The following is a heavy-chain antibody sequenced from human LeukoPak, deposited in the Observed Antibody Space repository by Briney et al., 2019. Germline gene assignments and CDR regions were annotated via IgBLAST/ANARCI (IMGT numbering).Heavy chain of an antibody. J-gene: IGHJ4*02. CDR1: GYSSSSGYY. CDR2: IYHSGST. D-gene: IGHD4-11*01. Sequence: PSETLSLTCTVSGYSSSSGYYWGWIRQPPGKGLEWIGSIYHSGSTYYNPSLKSRVTISVDTSKNQFSLKLSSVTAADTAVYYCARDPSSRQVTTSPYYFDYWGQGTLVTVSS. V-gene: IGHV4-38-2*02. CDR3: ARDPSSRQVTTSPYYFDY.